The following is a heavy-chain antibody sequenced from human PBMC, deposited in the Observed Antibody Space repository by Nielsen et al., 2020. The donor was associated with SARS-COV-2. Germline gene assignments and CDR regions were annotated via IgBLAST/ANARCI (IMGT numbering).Heavy chain of an antibody. CDR2: IYYSGST. J-gene: IGHJ4*02. V-gene: IGHV4-39*01. CDR3: ARHSSGWPFDY. CDR1: GGSISSSSYY. D-gene: IGHD6-19*01. Sequence: GSLRLSCTVSGGSISSSSYYWGWIRQPPGKGLEWIGSIYYSGSTYYNPSLKSRVTISVDTSKNQFSLKLSSVTAADTAVYYCARHSSGWPFDYWGQGTLVTVSS.